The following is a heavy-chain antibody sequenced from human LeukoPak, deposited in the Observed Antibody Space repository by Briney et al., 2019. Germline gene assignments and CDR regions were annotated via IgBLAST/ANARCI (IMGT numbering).Heavy chain of an antibody. Sequence: ASVKVSCKASGYTFTGYYMHWVRQAPGQGLEWMGWISAYNGNTNYAQKLQGRVTMTTDTSTSTAYMELRSLRSDDTAVYYCARVDYGSGSPYFDYWGQGTLVTASS. J-gene: IGHJ4*02. D-gene: IGHD3-10*01. CDR2: ISAYNGNT. CDR3: ARVDYGSGSPYFDY. V-gene: IGHV1-18*04. CDR1: GYTFTGYY.